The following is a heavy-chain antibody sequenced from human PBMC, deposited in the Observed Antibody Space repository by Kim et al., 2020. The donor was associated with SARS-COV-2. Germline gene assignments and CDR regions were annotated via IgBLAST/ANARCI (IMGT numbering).Heavy chain of an antibody. Sequence: SETLSLTCTVSGGSISSYYWSWIRQPPGKGLEWIGYIYYSGSTNYNPSLKSRVTISVDTSKNQFSLKLSSVTAADTAVYYCARAYYYDSSGYYGPYYYYYGMDVWGQWTTVTVSS. CDR3: ARAYYYDSSGYYGPYYYYYGMDV. CDR2: IYYSGST. CDR1: GGSISSYY. D-gene: IGHD3-22*01. V-gene: IGHV4-59*01. J-gene: IGHJ6*02.